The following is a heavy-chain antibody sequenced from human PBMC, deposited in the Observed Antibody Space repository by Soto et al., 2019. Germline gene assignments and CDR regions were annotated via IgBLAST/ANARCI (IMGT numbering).Heavy chain of an antibody. CDR2: IRTKAHSYTT. V-gene: IGHV3-72*01. CDR1: GFSFSDHH. J-gene: IGHJ4*01. CDR3: MRDSRRGGGFDY. Sequence: EVQLVESGGGLVQPGGSLRLSCETSGFSFSDHHMDWVRQAPGKGLEWIARIRTKAHSYTTYYAASVKDRFTISRDDSKNSLFLQMNSRKSEDTALYYCMRDSRRGGGFDYWGLGTLVTVSA. D-gene: IGHD3-16*01.